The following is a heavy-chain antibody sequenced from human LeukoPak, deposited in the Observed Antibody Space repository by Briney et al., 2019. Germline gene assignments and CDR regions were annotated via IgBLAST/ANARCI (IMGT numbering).Heavy chain of an antibody. J-gene: IGHJ4*02. CDR3: ARVGASEWSIVLGPIKY. CDR2: ISYDGSNK. CDR1: GFTFSSYG. V-gene: IGHV3-30*03. D-gene: IGHD2-8*01. Sequence: GGSLRLSCAASGFTFSSYGTHWVRQAPGKGLEWVAVISYDGSNKYYADSVKGRFTISRDNSKNTLYLQMSSLGAEDTAVYYCARVGASEWSIVLGPIKYWGQGTLVSVSS.